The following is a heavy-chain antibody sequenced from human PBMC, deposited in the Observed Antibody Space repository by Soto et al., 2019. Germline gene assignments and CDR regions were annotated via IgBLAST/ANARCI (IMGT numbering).Heavy chain of an antibody. Sequence: EVQLVETGGGLIQPGGSLRLSCADSGFTVSSSYMNCVRQAPGKGLEWVSIIYSGGGTYYADSVKGRFTISRDNSKNTLYLQMNSLRAEDTAVYYCARSSGGSYHSHAFDIWGQGTMVTVSS. CDR1: GFTVSSSY. CDR3: ARSSGGSYHSHAFDI. J-gene: IGHJ3*02. D-gene: IGHD3-16*02. CDR2: IYSGGGT. V-gene: IGHV3-53*02.